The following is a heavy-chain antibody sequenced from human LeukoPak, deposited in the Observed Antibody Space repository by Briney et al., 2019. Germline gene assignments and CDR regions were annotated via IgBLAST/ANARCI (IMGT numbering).Heavy chain of an antibody. CDR2: IKSKTDGGTT. J-gene: IGHJ6*03. V-gene: IGHV3-15*01. CDR1: GFTFSNAW. D-gene: IGHD7-27*01. CDR3: AKRGTYYYYYYMDV. Sequence: GGSLRLSCAASGFTFSNAWMSWVRQAPGKGLEWVGRIKSKTDGGTTDYAAPVKGRFTISRDDSKNTLYLQMNSLRAEDTAVYYCAKRGTYYYYYYMDVWGKGTTVTVSS.